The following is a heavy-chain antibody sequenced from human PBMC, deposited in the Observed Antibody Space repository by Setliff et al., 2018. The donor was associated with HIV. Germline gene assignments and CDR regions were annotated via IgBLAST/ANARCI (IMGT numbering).Heavy chain of an antibody. CDR3: ARDSGTTMGASGPGY. CDR1: GFTFDDYA. V-gene: IGHV3-9*01. J-gene: IGHJ4*02. Sequence: LRLSCAASGFTFDDYAMHWVRQAPGKGLEWVSGISWNSGSIGYADSVQGRFTISRDNAKNSVYLQMNSLTADDTAVYYCARDSGTTMGASGPGYWGQGTLVTVSS. D-gene: IGHD1-26*01. CDR2: ISWNSGSI.